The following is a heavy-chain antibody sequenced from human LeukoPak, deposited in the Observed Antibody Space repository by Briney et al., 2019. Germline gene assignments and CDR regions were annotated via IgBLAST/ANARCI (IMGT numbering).Heavy chain of an antibody. CDR1: GGSISSSSYY. V-gene: IGHV4-39*07. CDR3: ARANYYDSSGYYQFDY. CDR2: IYYSGST. Sequence: SETLSLTCTVSGGSISSSSYYWGWIRQPPGKGLEWIGSIYYSGSTYYNPSLKSRVTISVDTSKNQFSLKLSSVTAADTAVYYCARANYYDSSGYYQFDYWGQGTLVTVSS. D-gene: IGHD3-22*01. J-gene: IGHJ4*02.